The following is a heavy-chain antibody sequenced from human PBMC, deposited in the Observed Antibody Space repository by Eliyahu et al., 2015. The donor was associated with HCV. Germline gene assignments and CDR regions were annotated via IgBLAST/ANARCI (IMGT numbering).Heavy chain of an antibody. V-gene: IGHV1-46*03. D-gene: IGHD3-3*01. J-gene: IGHJ6*02. Sequence: MGIINPSGGSTSYAQKFQGRVTMTRDTSTSTVYMELSSLRSEDTAVYYCARGPYYDFWSGHRRFLSPSVWSMDVWGQGTTVTVSS. CDR3: ARGPYYDFWSGHRRFLSPSVWSMDV. CDR2: INPSGGST.